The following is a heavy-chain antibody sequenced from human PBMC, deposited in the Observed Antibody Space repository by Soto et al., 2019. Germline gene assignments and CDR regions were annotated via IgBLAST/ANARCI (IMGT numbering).Heavy chain of an antibody. V-gene: IGHV1-69*13. D-gene: IGHD5-12*01. CDR3: ATTRGYSGYENDKPFDY. Sequence: SVKVSCKASGGTFSSYAISWVRQAPGQGLEWMGGIIPIFGTANYAQKFQGRVTITADESTSTAYMELSSLRSEDTAVYYCATTRGYSGYENDKPFDYWGQGTLVTVSS. CDR2: IIPIFGTA. CDR1: GGTFSSYA. J-gene: IGHJ4*02.